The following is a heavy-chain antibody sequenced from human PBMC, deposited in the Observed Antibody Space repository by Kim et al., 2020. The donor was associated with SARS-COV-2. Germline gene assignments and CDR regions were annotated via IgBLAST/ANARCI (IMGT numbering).Heavy chain of an antibody. J-gene: IGHJ4*02. Sequence: TYNPSLKSRVTISVDPSKNQFSLKLSSVTAADTAVYYCARDRSSWGIDYWGQGTLVTVSS. CDR3: ARDRSSWGIDY. V-gene: IGHV4-34*01. D-gene: IGHD6-13*01.